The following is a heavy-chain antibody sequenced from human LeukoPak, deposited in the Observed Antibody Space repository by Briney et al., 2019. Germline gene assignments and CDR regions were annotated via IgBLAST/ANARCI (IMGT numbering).Heavy chain of an antibody. D-gene: IGHD6-19*01. Sequence: SETLSLTCTVSGGSISSYYWSWLRQPPGKGLEWIGYIYYSGSTNYNPSLKSRVTISVDTSKNQFSLKLSSVTAADTAVYYCARVGAVAGTIWYFDLWGRGTLVTVSS. CDR1: GGSISSYY. CDR3: ARVGAVAGTIWYFDL. V-gene: IGHV4-59*01. CDR2: IYYSGST. J-gene: IGHJ2*01.